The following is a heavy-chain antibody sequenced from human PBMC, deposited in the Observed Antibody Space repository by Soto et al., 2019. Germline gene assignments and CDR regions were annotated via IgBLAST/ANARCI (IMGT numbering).Heavy chain of an antibody. CDR2: ISSSSSTI. CDR1: GFTFSSYS. Sequence: GGSLRLSCAASGFTFSSYSMNWVRQAPGKGLEWVSYISSSSSTIYYADSVKRRFTISRDNAKNSLYLQMNSLRDEDTAVYYCARVSAGYYDRSGDFVPNQSFDCWGQGTLVTVS. CDR3: ARVSAGYYDRSGDFVPNQSFDC. D-gene: IGHD3-22*01. V-gene: IGHV3-48*02. J-gene: IGHJ5*01.